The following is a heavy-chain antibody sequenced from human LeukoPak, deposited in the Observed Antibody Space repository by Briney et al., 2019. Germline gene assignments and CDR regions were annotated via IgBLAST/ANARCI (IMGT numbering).Heavy chain of an antibody. CDR2: IYYSGST. CDR3: ARGVSYDFWSGSYGMDV. CDR1: GGSISSYY. D-gene: IGHD3-3*01. J-gene: IGHJ6*02. Sequence: PSETLSLTCTVSGGSISSYYWSWIRQPPGKGLEWIGYIYYSGSTNYNPSLKSRVTISVDTSKNQFSLKLSSVTAADTAVYYCARGVSYDFWSGSYGMDVWGQGTTVTVSS. V-gene: IGHV4-59*01.